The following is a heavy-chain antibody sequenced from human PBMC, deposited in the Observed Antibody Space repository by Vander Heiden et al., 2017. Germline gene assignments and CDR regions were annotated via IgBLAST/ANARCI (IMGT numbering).Heavy chain of an antibody. V-gene: IGHV3-48*02. J-gene: IGHJ4*02. CDR2: ISTIVSTI. CDR1: GFSFTHYS. D-gene: IGHD2-15*01. Sequence: EVQLVESGGGLVQPGGSLRRSCAASGFSFTHYSMNWVRRAPGKGLEWVSHISTIVSTIYYADSVKGRFTISRDNAENSLSLQMNSLRDEDTAVYYCARGVRVGFCSGGSCYNTFYFDYWGQGTLVTVSS. CDR3: ARGVRVGFCSGGSCYNTFYFDY.